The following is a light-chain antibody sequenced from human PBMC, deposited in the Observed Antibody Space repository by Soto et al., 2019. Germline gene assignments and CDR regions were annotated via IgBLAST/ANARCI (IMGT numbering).Light chain of an antibody. CDR3: QQYNSYPRT. CDR2: KAS. V-gene: IGKV1-5*03. Sequence: DIQMTQSPSTLSASIGDRVTITCRASQSIINWLAWYQQKPGKAPKRLIYKASSLESGVLSRFSGSGSGTEFTLTISSLQPDDFATYYCQQYNSYPRTFGQGIKVEIK. CDR1: QSIINW. J-gene: IGKJ1*01.